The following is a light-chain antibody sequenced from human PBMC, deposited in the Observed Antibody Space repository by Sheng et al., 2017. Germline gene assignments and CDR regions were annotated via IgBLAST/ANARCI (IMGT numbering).Light chain of an antibody. Sequence: SYVLTQPPSVSVAPGETARIPCGGNNIGSRSVHWYQQRPGQAPVLVIHYDSGRPSGIPERFSGSTSGNTATLTISRVETGDEADYYCQVWDGSSYHWVFGGGTKLTVL. J-gene: IGLJ3*02. CDR2: YDS. CDR1: NIGSRS. CDR3: QVWDGSSYHWV. V-gene: IGLV3-21*04.